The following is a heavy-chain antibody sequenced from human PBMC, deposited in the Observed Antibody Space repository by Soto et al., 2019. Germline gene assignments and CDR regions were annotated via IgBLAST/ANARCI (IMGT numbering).Heavy chain of an antibody. J-gene: IGHJ6*02. D-gene: IGHD4-4*01. Sequence: QVQLVQSGAEVKKPGASVKVSCKASGYTVTSYYVNWERQAPGEGLAWMGIIDARGGSTSCTQKNKGRLHMTRATSTSTVDRELSSLISEDTAVYYCARDLAGLTTVLYFYGMDVWGQGTTVTVSS. CDR1: GYTVTSYY. V-gene: IGHV1-46*01. CDR3: ARDLAGLTTVLYFYGMDV. CDR2: IDARGGST.